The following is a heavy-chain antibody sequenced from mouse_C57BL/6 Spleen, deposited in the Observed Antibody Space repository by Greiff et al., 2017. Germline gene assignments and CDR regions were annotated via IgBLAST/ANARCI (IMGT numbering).Heavy chain of an antibody. D-gene: IGHD3-2*02. Sequence: VKLMESGAELVKPGASVKLSCKASGYTFTSYWMHWVKQRPGQGLEWIGMIHPNSGSTNYNEKFKSKATLTVDKSSSTAYMQLSSLTSEDSAVYYCARVEDSSGYVNYFDYWGQGTTLTVSS. V-gene: IGHV1-64*01. J-gene: IGHJ2*01. CDR1: GYTFTSYW. CDR2: IHPNSGST. CDR3: ARVEDSSGYVNYFDY.